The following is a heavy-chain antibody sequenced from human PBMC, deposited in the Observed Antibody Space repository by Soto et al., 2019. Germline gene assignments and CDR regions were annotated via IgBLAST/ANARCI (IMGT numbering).Heavy chain of an antibody. CDR1: GFSLSTSGVG. J-gene: IGHJ4*02. CDR2: IYWNDDK. Sequence: QITLKESGPTLVKPTQPLTLTCTFSGFSLSTSGVGVGWIRQPPGKALEWLALIYWNDDKRYSPSLKSRLTITKDTSKTQVVLTMTNMDPVDTATYYCAHSHSGWTYFDYWGQGTLVTVSS. V-gene: IGHV2-5*01. CDR3: AHSHSGWTYFDY. D-gene: IGHD6-19*01.